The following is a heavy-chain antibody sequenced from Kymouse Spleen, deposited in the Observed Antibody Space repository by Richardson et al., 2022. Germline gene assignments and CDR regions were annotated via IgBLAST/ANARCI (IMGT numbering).Heavy chain of an antibody. V-gene: IGHV3-33*01. Sequence: QVQLVESGGGVVQPGRSLRLSCAASGFTFSSYGMHWVRQAPGKGLEWVAVIWYDGSNKYYADSVKGRFTISRDNSKNTLYLQMNSLRAEDTAVYYCARDIAAAGTVLYYYYYGMDVWGQGTTVTVSS. CDR3: ARDIAAAGTVLYYYYYGMDV. D-gene: IGHD6-13*01. CDR1: GFTFSSYG. J-gene: IGHJ6*02. CDR2: IWYDGSNK.